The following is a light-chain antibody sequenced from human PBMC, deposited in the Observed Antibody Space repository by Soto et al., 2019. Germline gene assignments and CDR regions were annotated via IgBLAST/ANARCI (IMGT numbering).Light chain of an antibody. CDR2: GAS. J-gene: IGKJ1*01. CDR3: QQYNNWPPWT. CDR1: QSVSSN. Sequence: VMTQSPATLSVSPGERATLSCRASQSVSSNLAWYQQRPGQAPRLLIYGASTRATGIPARFSGSGSGTELPLTISSLQSEDFAVYFCQQYNNWPPWTFGQGTKVEIK. V-gene: IGKV3-15*01.